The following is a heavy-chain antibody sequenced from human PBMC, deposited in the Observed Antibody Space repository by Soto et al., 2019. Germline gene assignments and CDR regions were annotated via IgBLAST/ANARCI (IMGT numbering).Heavy chain of an antibody. CDR1: GGTFSSYA. V-gene: IGHV1-69*01. D-gene: IGHD1-26*01. Sequence: QVQLVQSGAEVKKPGSSVKVSCKASGGTFSSYAISWVRQAPGXGLXXMGGTIPIFGTAKYAQKFQGRVTITADEXTXTXXXXXXXXXXXXXXXXXXXXXXXXXGXVGNYYYYYGMDVWGQGTTVTVSS. J-gene: IGHJ6*02. CDR3: XXXXXXXGXVGNYYYYYGMDV. CDR2: TIPIFGTA.